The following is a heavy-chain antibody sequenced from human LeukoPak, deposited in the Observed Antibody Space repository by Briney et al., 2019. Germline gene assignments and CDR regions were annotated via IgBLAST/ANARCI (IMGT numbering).Heavy chain of an antibody. CDR1: GGSISSYY. V-gene: IGHV4-59*01. CDR2: IYYTENA. D-gene: IGHD3-22*01. CDR3: AGGNFYDSRGHPYHFHY. Sequence: SETLSLTCTDSGGSISSYYWSWIRQPPGKGLEWIGHIYYTENANYNPSLKSRVTISVDTSKNQFSLNLTSVTAADTAVYYCAGGNFYDSRGHPYHFHYWGQGTLVTVPS. J-gene: IGHJ4*02.